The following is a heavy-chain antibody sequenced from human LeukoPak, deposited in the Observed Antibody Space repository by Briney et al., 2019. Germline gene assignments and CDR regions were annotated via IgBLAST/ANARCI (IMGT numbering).Heavy chain of an antibody. CDR3: AREDIVVVPAAIGSVRYYYGVDV. J-gene: IGHJ6*02. D-gene: IGHD2-2*02. CDR1: GGSISSYY. Sequence: PSETLSLTCTVSGGSISSYYWSWIRQPPGKGLEWIGYIYYSGSTNYNPSLKSRVTISVDTSKNQFSLKLSSVTAADTAVYYCAREDIVVVPAAIGSVRYYYGVDVWGQGTTVTVSS. CDR2: IYYSGST. V-gene: IGHV4-59*01.